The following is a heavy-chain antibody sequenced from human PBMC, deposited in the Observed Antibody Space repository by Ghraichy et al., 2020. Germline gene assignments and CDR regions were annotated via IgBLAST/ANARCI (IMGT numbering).Heavy chain of an antibody. J-gene: IGHJ4*02. CDR2: INHSGST. CDR1: GGSFSGYY. D-gene: IGHD6-19*01. CDR3: AKRTQQWQFDY. V-gene: IGHV4-34*01. Sequence: SETLSLTCAVYGGSFSGYYWSWIRQPPGKGLEWIGEINHSGSTNYNPSLKSRVTISVDTSKNQFSLKLSSVTAADTAVYYCAKRTQQWQFDYWGQGTLVTVSS.